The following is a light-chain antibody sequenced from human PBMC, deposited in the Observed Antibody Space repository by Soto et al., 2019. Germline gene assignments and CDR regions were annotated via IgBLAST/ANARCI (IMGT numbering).Light chain of an antibody. Sequence: DIQLTQSPSFLSASVGDRVTITCRASQGISSYLAWYQQKPGKAPKLLIYAASTLQSGVPSRFSGSGSGTEFTLTISSLQPEDFATYYCQQLNSYPRKFGQGTKV. J-gene: IGKJ1*01. V-gene: IGKV1-9*01. CDR2: AAS. CDR1: QGISSY. CDR3: QQLNSYPRK.